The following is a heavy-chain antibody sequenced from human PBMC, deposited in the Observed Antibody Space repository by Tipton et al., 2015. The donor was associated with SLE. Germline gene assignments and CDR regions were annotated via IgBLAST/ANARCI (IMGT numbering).Heavy chain of an antibody. D-gene: IGHD2-21*02. Sequence: TLSLTCTVSGDAITNNNFYWDWVRQPPGKGPEWIGSIFHLGMTYYNPSLESRVTLSVDTSKNQFSLKLTSVTAADTAVYYCARQKTAVEITFDSWGQGALVTVSS. CDR1: GDAITNNNFY. CDR3: ARQKTAVEITFDS. CDR2: IFHLGMT. J-gene: IGHJ4*02. V-gene: IGHV4-39*01.